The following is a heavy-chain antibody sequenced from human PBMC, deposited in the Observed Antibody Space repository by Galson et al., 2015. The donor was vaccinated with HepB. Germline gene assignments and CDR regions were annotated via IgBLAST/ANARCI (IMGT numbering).Heavy chain of an antibody. V-gene: IGHV3-23*01. CDR2: LSGSGGGT. CDR1: GFTFSSYA. Sequence: SLRLSCAASGFTFSSYAMTWVRQAPGKGLEWVSTLSGSGGGTYYADSVKGRFTISRDDSKNTLFLQMNSLRPEDTAVYYCAKGISGSYYSGTDYWGQGTLVTVSS. CDR3: AKGISGSYYSGTDY. J-gene: IGHJ4*02. D-gene: IGHD1-26*01.